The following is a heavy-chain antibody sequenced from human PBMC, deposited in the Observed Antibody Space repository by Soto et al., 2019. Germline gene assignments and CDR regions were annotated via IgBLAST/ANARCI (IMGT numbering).Heavy chain of an antibody. V-gene: IGHV3-33*01. CDR2: IWYDGSNK. J-gene: IGHJ4*02. CDR3: ARATIFGVVITPPGY. CDR1: GFTFSSYG. D-gene: IGHD3-3*01. Sequence: LRLSCAASGFTFSSYGMHWVRQAPGKGLEWVAVIWYDGSNKYYADSVKGRFTISRDNSKNTLYLQMNSLRAEDTAVYYCARATIFGVVITPPGYWGQGTLVTVSS.